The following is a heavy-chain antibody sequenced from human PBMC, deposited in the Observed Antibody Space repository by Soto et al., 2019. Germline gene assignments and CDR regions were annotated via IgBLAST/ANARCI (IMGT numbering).Heavy chain of an antibody. D-gene: IGHD2-2*01. CDR3: ARRPVPVATRYYYYYGMDV. J-gene: IGHJ6*02. CDR2: IIPIFGTA. V-gene: IGHV1-69*13. CDR1: GGTFSSYA. Sequence: SVKVSCKASGGTFSSYAISWVRQAPGQGLEWMGGIIPIFGTANYAQKFQGRVTITADESTSTAYMELSSLRSEDTAVYYCARRPVPVATRYYYYYGMDVWGQGTTVTVSS.